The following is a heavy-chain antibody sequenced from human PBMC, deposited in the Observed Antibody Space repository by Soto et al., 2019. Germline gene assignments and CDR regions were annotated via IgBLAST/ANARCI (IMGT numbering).Heavy chain of an antibody. D-gene: IGHD3-10*01. CDR1: GFTVSNNY. CDR3: PTYPGGGGY. Sequence: EVQLVESGGGLIQPGGSLRLSCAVSGFTVSNNYMSWVRQAPGKGLEGVSVIYSGGYTAYGDSVKGRFTISRDNSKNTLSLHMKIRSAHGTAGHCGPTYPGGGGYWGQGTLVTVSS. V-gene: IGHV3-53*01. CDR2: IYSGGYT. J-gene: IGHJ4*02.